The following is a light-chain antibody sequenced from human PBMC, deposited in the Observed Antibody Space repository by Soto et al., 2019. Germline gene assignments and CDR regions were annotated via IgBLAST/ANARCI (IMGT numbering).Light chain of an antibody. CDR1: QSISIY. Sequence: DIQMTQSPSSLSASVGDRVTITCRASQSISIYLNWYQQKPGKAPKLLIYGASTLESGVPSRFSGTESGTAFTLTISSLQPEDSATYYCQQSHSSPFTLGPGTKVDIK. CDR2: GAS. V-gene: IGKV1-39*01. J-gene: IGKJ3*01. CDR3: QQSHSSPFT.